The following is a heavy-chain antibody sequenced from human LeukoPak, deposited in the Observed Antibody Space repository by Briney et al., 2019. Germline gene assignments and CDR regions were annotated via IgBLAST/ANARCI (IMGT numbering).Heavy chain of an antibody. CDR2: IKQDGSEK. CDR1: GFTFSSCW. D-gene: IGHD5-18*01. CDR3: ARVDTAMASIDY. Sequence: GGSLRLSCAASGFTFSSCWMSWVRQAPGKGLEWVANIKQDGSEKYYVDSVKGRFTISRDNAKNSLYLQMNSLRAEDTAVYYCARVDTAMASIDYWGQGTLVTVSS. J-gene: IGHJ4*02. V-gene: IGHV3-7*01.